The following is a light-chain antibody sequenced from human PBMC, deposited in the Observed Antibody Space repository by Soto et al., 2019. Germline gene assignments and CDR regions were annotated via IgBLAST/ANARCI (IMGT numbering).Light chain of an antibody. CDR2: ANN. CDR1: SSNIGNNY. J-gene: IGLJ3*02. V-gene: IGLV1-47*01. CDR3: SAWDDRLSVV. Sequence: QSVLTQPPSVSAAPGQKVTISCSGSSSNIGNNYVSWYQQLPGTAPKLLIFANNKRPSGVPERFSASKSGTSASLAISGLRSEDEAEYYCSAWDDRLSVVFGGGTQLTVL.